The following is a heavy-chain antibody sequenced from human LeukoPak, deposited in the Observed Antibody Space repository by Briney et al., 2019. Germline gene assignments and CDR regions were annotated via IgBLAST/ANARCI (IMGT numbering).Heavy chain of an antibody. CDR1: GGSISSYY. Sequence: PSETLSLTCTVSGGSISSYYWSWIRQPPGKGLEWIGYIYYSGSTNYNPSLKSRVTISVDTSKNQFSLKLSSVTAADTAVYYCARRFGDTAMVGNWFDPWGQGTLVTVSS. CDR3: ARRFGDTAMVGNWFDP. J-gene: IGHJ5*02. D-gene: IGHD5-18*01. V-gene: IGHV4-59*08. CDR2: IYYSGST.